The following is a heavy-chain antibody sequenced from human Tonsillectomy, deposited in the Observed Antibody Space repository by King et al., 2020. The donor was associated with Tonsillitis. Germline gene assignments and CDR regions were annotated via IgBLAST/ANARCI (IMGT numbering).Heavy chain of an antibody. CDR1: GFTFSNYA. J-gene: IGHJ2*01. D-gene: IGHD6-19*01. Sequence: VQLVESGGGVVQPGRSLRLSCTASGFTFSNYAMHWVRQAPGKGLEWVAVISYNGNYKYSADSVKGRITISRDNSNNTLNLQMNSLRPEDTAVYYCAREAETMPVAGTRGWYFDLWGRGTLVTVSS. CDR2: ISYNGNYK. V-gene: IGHV3-30*01. CDR3: AREAETMPVAGTRGWYFDL.